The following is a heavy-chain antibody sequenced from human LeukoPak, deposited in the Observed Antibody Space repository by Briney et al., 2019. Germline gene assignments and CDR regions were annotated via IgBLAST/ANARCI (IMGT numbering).Heavy chain of an antibody. Sequence: SETLSLTCTVFGGSISSSSYYWGWIRQPPGKGLEWIGSIYYSGSTYYNPSLKSRVTISVDTSKNQFSLKLNSVTAADTAVYYCAREDFRSSWVRDAFDIWGQGTMVTVSS. CDR3: AREDFRSSWVRDAFDI. J-gene: IGHJ3*02. CDR2: IYYSGST. D-gene: IGHD6-13*01. CDR1: GGSISSSSYY. V-gene: IGHV4-39*07.